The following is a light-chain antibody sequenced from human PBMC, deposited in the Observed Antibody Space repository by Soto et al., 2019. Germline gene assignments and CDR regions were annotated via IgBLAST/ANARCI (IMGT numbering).Light chain of an antibody. CDR1: QSVSSSY. V-gene: IGKV3-20*01. J-gene: IGKJ5*01. CDR2: GAS. CDR3: QQYGSAPPIT. Sequence: EIGLTHSPGTLSLSPGERATLSCRASQSVSSSYLAWYQQKPGQAPRLLIYGASSRATGIPDRFSGSGSGTDFTLTISRLEPEDFAVYYCQQYGSAPPITFGQGRRLENK.